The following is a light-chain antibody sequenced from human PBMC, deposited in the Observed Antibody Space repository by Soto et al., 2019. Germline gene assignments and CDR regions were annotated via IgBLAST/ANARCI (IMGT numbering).Light chain of an antibody. CDR1: QSISSY. V-gene: IGKV1-39*01. CDR2: AAS. J-gene: IGKJ2*01. CDR3: QQSYGIPRT. Sequence: DIQMTQSPSSLSASVGDRVTITCRASQSISSYLNWYQQKPGKAPKVLIYAASSLQSGVPSRFSGSGSGTDFTLTISSLQPEDFATYYCQQSYGIPRTFGQGTNLEIK.